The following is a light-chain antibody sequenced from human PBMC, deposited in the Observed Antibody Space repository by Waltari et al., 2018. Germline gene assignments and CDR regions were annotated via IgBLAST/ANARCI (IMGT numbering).Light chain of an antibody. CDR2: KVS. V-gene: IGKV2-30*02. CDR3: LQNTYLPFI. J-gene: IGKJ2*01. CDR1: QSLVHSDGNTY. Sequence: VVMTLSPLSVPVTLGQRDSISCRSSQSLVHSDGNTYLDWYHQRPGQSPRLLIYKVSNRESGIPDRFSGSGSGTDFTLKISRVEAEDVGIYYCLQNTYLPFIFGQGTKLEIK.